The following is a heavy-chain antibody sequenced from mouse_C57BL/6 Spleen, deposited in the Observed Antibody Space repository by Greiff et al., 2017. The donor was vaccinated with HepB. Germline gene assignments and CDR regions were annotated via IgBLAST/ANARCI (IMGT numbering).Heavy chain of an antibody. J-gene: IGHJ1*03. CDR1: GYTFTDYY. Sequence: EVQLQQSGPVLVKPGASVKMSCKASGYTFTDYYMNWVKQSHGKSLEWIGVINPYNGGTSYNQKFKGKATLTVDKSSSTAYMELNSLTSEDSAVYYCARSGYYYGSSYGYFDVWGTGTTVTVSS. D-gene: IGHD1-1*01. CDR3: ARSGYYYGSSYGYFDV. CDR2: INPYNGGT. V-gene: IGHV1-19*01.